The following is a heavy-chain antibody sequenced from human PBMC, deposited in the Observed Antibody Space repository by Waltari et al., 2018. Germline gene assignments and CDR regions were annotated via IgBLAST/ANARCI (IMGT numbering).Heavy chain of an antibody. CDR1: GGSFSGYY. J-gene: IGHJ3*02. CDR2: IIQRGST. CDR3: AGVEMDEWELLTDRVDAFDI. D-gene: IGHD1-26*01. V-gene: IGHV4-34*12. Sequence: HVQLQQCGAGLLKPSETLSITCAVHGGSFSGYYWSWISHAPGKGREWLGEIIQRGSTTSSPSIKSRVPITVDTSMNQSALKRSSVTAADTAVYYCAGVEMDEWELLTDRVDAFDIWGQGTMVTVSS.